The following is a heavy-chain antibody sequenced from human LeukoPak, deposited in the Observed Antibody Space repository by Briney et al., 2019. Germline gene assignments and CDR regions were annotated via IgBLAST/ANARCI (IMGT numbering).Heavy chain of an antibody. D-gene: IGHD4-17*01. Sequence: ASVKVSCKASGYTFIGYYMHWVRQAPGQGLEWMGWINPNRGGTNYAQKFQGRVTMTRDTSISTAYMELSRLRSDDTAVYYCARDRGNRVTTLRWFDPWGQGTLVTVSS. CDR2: INPNRGGT. CDR1: GYTFIGYY. J-gene: IGHJ5*02. V-gene: IGHV1-2*02. CDR3: ARDRGNRVTTLRWFDP.